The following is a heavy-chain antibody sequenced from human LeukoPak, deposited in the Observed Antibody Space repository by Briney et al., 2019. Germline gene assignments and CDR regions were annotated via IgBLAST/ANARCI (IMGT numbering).Heavy chain of an antibody. CDR3: AKNRLITRTGPDY. Sequence: GESLRLSCAASGFTFSSYAMSWVRQAPGKGLEWVSAISGSGGSTYYADSVKGRFTISRDNSKNTLYLQMNSLRAEDTAVYYCAKNRLITRTGPDYWGQGTLVTVSS. D-gene: IGHD1-7*01. V-gene: IGHV3-23*01. CDR2: ISGSGGST. J-gene: IGHJ4*02. CDR1: GFTFSSYA.